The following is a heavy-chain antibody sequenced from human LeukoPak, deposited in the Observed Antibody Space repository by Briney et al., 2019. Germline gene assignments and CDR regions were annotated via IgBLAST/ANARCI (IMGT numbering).Heavy chain of an antibody. J-gene: IGHJ6*03. CDR3: ARPSGTFHYYYYMDV. CDR2: IYHSGST. Sequence: SETLSLTCAVSGGSISSSNWWSWVRQPPGKGLEWIGEIYHSGSTNYNPSLKSRVTISVDKSKNQFSLKLSSVTAADTAVYYCARPSGTFHYYYYMDVWGKGTTVTVSS. D-gene: IGHD3-10*01. CDR1: GGSISSSNW. V-gene: IGHV4-4*02.